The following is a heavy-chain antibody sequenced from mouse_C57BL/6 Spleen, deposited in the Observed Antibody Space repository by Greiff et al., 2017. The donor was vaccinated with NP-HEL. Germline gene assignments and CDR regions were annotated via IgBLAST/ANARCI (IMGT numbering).Heavy chain of an antibody. D-gene: IGHD3-2*02. CDR3: ARWDSSGYSYAMDY. Sequence: QVQLQQPGAELVKPGASVKLSCKASGYTFTSYWMHWVKQRPGQGLEWIGMIHPNSGSTNYNEKFKSKATLTVDKSSSTAYMQLSSLTSEDSAVYYCARWDSSGYSYAMDYWGQGTSVTVSS. CDR2: IHPNSGST. CDR1: GYTFTSYW. V-gene: IGHV1-64*01. J-gene: IGHJ4*01.